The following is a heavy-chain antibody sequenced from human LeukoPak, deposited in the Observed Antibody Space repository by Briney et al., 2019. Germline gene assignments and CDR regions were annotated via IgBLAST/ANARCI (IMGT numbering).Heavy chain of an antibody. V-gene: IGHV5-51*01. Sequence: GESLKISCKGSGYSFNNYWIGWVRQMPGKGLEWMGIIYPDDSETRYSPSFQGQVTISADKSISTAYLQWSSLKASDTAMYYCARQRDYYDSSGYGAHAFDIWGQGTMVTVSS. D-gene: IGHD3-22*01. CDR1: GYSFNNYW. CDR2: IYPDDSET. J-gene: IGHJ3*02. CDR3: ARQRDYYDSSGYGAHAFDI.